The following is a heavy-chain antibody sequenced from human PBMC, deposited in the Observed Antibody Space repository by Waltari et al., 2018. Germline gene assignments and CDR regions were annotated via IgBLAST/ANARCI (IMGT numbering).Heavy chain of an antibody. Sequence: QVQLQQWGAGLLQPSETLSLTCAVYGGSFSGYYWGWIRQPPGKGLEWIGEINPSGNTNNNPSLRSRVTSLVDPSKSQFSLKLNSVTAADTAVYYCVRLEDCTGPGGNCYSGDSFAMDVWGQGTTVTVSS. CDR3: VRLEDCTGPGGNCYSGDSFAMDV. V-gene: IGHV4-34*02. CDR1: GGSFSGYY. J-gene: IGHJ6*02. D-gene: IGHD2-8*02. CDR2: INPSGNT.